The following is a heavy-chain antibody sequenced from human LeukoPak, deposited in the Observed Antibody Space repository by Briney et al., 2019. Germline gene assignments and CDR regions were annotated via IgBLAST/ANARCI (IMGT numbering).Heavy chain of an antibody. CDR2: IYTSGST. Sequence: PSETLSLTCTVSGGSISSYYWSWIRQPAGKGLEWIGRIYTSGSTNYNPSLKSRVTMSVDTSKNQFSLKPSSVTAADTAVYYCARAHHSSGWYNYLEYWGQGTLVTVSS. J-gene: IGHJ4*02. V-gene: IGHV4-4*07. CDR3: ARAHHSSGWYNYLEY. D-gene: IGHD6-19*01. CDR1: GGSISSYY.